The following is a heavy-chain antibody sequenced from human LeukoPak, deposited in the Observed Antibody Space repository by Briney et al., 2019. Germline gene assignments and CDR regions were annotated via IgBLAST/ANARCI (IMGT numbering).Heavy chain of an antibody. CDR1: EFSFENYA. CDR2: ISDDGSNR. CDR3: ARVIANHCDY. D-gene: IGHD3-22*01. J-gene: IGHJ4*02. V-gene: IGHV3-30*04. Sequence: PGGSLRLSCGASEFSFENYAMHWVRQAPGKGLEWVALISDDGSNRFYADSVKGRFTISRDNAKNSLYLQMNSLRTEDTAVYYCARVIANHCDYWGQGTLVTVSS.